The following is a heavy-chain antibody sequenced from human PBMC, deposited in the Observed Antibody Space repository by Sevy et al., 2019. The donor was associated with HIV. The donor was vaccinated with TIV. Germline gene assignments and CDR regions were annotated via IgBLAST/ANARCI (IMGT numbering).Heavy chain of an antibody. J-gene: IGHJ6*02. CDR1: GFPVSSSY. Sequence: GGSLRLSCAVSGFPVSSSYMNWVRQAPGKGLEWVSVFYTGSKTDYADSVKGRFTMSRDNSKNTLYLQMNGLRAEDTAVYYCARDKNDYYYGLDVWGQGTTVTVSS. V-gene: IGHV3-53*01. CDR3: ARDKNDYYYGLDV. CDR2: FYTGSKT.